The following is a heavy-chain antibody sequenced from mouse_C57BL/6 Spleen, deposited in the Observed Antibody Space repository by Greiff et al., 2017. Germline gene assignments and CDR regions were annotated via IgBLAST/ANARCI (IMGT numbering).Heavy chain of an antibody. CDR3: ARGALITTVVAPYAMDY. J-gene: IGHJ4*01. CDR1: GYTFTGYW. Sequence: QVQLKQSGAELMKPGASVKLSCKATGYTFTGYWIEWVKQRPGHGLEWIGEILPGSGSTNYNEKFKGKATFTADTSSNTAYMQLSSLTTEDSAIYYCARGALITTVVAPYAMDYWGQGTSVTVSS. V-gene: IGHV1-9*01. CDR2: ILPGSGST. D-gene: IGHD1-1*01.